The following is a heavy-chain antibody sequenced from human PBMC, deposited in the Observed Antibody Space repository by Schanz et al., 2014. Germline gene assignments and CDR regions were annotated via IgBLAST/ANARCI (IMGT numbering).Heavy chain of an antibody. J-gene: IGHJ5*02. CDR1: GLIFSNYV. D-gene: IGHD2-2*01. Sequence: EVQLVESGGGLVQPGGSLKLSCAASGLIFSNYVMNWVRQAPGKGLEWVSYISSASSTINYADSVKGRFTISRDNAKNSLFLQMNSLRAEDTAVYYCARAGYDADNWFDPWGQGTLVTVSS. CDR3: ARAGYDADNWFDP. CDR2: ISSASSTI. V-gene: IGHV3-48*01.